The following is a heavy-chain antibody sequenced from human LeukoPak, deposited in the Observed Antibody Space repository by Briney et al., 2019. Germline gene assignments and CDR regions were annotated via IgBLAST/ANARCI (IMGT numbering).Heavy chain of an antibody. V-gene: IGHV3-73*01. D-gene: IGHD5-18*01. CDR1: GFTFSNAW. CDR2: IRSKANSYAT. J-gene: IGHJ6*03. CDR3: TRHDHVDTAMVIGADYYYYMDV. Sequence: PGGSLRLSCAASGFTFSNAWMSWVRQAPGKGLEWVGRIRSKANSYATAYAASVKGRFTISRDDSKNTAYLQMNSLKTEDTAVYYCTRHDHVDTAMVIGADYYYYMDVWGKGTTVTVSS.